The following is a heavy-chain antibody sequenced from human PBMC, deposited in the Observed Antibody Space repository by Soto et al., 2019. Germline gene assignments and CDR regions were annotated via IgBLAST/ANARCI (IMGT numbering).Heavy chain of an antibody. V-gene: IGHV3-7*01. CDR1: GFTVSSYW. CDR2: IKQDGSEK. CDR3: ARDASWVWNDDPIGAFDF. J-gene: IGHJ3*01. D-gene: IGHD1-1*01. Sequence: GGSLRLSCAASGFTVSSYWMSWVRQAPGKGLEWVANIKQDGSEKYYVDSVKGRFTISRDNAKNSLYLQMNSLRAEDTVVDYSARDASWVWNDDPIGAFDFWGQGTMVTVSS.